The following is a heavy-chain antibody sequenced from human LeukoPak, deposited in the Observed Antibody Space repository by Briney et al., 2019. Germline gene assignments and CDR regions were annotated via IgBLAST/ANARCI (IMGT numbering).Heavy chain of an antibody. Sequence: PRGSLRLSCAASGFTFSSYSMNWVRQAPGKGLEWVSSISGSSSYIYYADSVKGRFTISRDNAKNSVYLQMNSLRAEDTAVYYCARARITGTTWTHFDFWGQGTLVTVSS. CDR3: ARARITGTTWTHFDF. D-gene: IGHD1-1*01. CDR2: ISGSSSYI. V-gene: IGHV3-21*01. CDR1: GFTFSSYS. J-gene: IGHJ4*02.